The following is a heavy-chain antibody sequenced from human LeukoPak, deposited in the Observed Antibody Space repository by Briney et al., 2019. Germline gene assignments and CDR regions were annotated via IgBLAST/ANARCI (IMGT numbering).Heavy chain of an antibody. D-gene: IGHD2-15*01. CDR3: AKEIDTLGTNAFDI. V-gene: IGHV3-43*02. CDR1: GFSFDDYP. CDR2: INEDGGKT. J-gene: IGHJ3*02. Sequence: GGSLRLSCAASGFSFDDYPMHWVRQAPGKGLEWVSLINEDGGKTFYADSVRGRFTIARDNSKNSLYLQMNSLRTEDTALYYCAKEIDTLGTNAFDIWGQGTIVTVSS.